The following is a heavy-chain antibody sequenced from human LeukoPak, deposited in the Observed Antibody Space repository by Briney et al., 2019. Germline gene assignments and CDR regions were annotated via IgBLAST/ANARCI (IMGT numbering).Heavy chain of an antibody. D-gene: IGHD4-17*01. CDR3: ARVRSDYVVFDY. V-gene: IGHV4-59*01. CDR1: GGSISSYY. CDR2: IYYSGST. Sequence: SETLSLTCTVSGGSISSYYWSWIRQPPGRGLEWIGYIYYSGSTNYNPSLKSRVTISVDTSKNQFSLKRSSVTAADTAVYYCARVRSDYVVFDYWGQGTLVTVSS. J-gene: IGHJ4*02.